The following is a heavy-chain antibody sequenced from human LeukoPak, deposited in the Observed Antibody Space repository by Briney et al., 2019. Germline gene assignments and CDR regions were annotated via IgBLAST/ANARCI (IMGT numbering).Heavy chain of an antibody. V-gene: IGHV2-5*01. Sequence: SGPTLVNPTQTLTLTCTFTGFSLSATGVGVGWIRQPPANALESFAVIFWHDVKSYSPYMKSSLTITKDTSKNQVVLTMTTMDPVDTATYYCAHMYCSAISCPHYFDYWGQGTLVTVSS. D-gene: IGHD2-2*01. CDR1: GFSLSATGVG. CDR3: AHMYCSAISCPHYFDY. J-gene: IGHJ4*02. CDR2: IFWHDVK.